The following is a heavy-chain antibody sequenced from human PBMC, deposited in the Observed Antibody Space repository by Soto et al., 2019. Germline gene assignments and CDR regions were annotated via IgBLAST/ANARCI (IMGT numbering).Heavy chain of an antibody. CDR2: IIPVFGTI. V-gene: IGHV1-69*13. J-gene: IGHJ4*02. CDR1: GGTLNSFG. D-gene: IGHD7-27*01. CDR3: AIENWGPGGHYFDY. Sequence: ASSVKVSCKAYGGTLNSFGIKWVRQAPGQGLEWVGGIIPVFGTINYAQKFRGRVTITADASTSTSYMELSSLRSDDTAVYYCAIENWGPGGHYFDYWGQGTLVTVSS.